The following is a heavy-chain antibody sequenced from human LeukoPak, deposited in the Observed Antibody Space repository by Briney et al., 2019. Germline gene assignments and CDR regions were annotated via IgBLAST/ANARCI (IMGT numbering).Heavy chain of an antibody. D-gene: IGHD3-10*01. CDR2: INPNSGGT. V-gene: IGHV1-2*02. CDR3: ARGGSVRGGGANY. CDR1: GYTFTGYY. Sequence: ASVKVSCKASGYTFTGYYMHWERQAPGQGLEWMGWINPNSGGTNYAQKFQGRVTMTRDTSISTAYMELSRLRSDDTAVYYCARGGSVRGGGANYWGQGTLVTVSS. J-gene: IGHJ4*02.